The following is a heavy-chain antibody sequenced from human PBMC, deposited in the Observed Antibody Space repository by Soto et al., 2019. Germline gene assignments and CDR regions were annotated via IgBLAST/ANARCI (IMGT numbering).Heavy chain of an antibody. D-gene: IGHD3-3*01. CDR1: GYTFTGYY. Sequence: QVQLVQSCAEVKKPVASVKVSCNASGYTFTGYYMHWVRQAPGQGLSWMGWIDPYSVGTNSAQKFQGRVTMTRDTSISTAYSELSRLRSDDTAVYYCARATGTIFGVVIRYFDYWGQGTLVTVSS. V-gene: IGHV1-2*02. CDR3: ARATGTIFGVVIRYFDY. CDR2: IDPYSVGT. J-gene: IGHJ4*02.